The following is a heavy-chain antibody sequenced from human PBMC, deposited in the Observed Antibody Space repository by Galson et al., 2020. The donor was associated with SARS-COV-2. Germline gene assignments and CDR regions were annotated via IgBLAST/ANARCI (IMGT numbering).Heavy chain of an antibody. J-gene: IGHJ5*02. CDR1: GGSISSYY. Sequence: SETLSLTCTVSGGSISSYYWSWIRQPPGKGLEWIGYIYYSGSTNYNPSLKSRVTISVDTSKNQFSLKLSSVTAADTAVYYCARDRALRPGAWQQLATQGFDPWGQGTLVTVSS. D-gene: IGHD6-13*01. CDR3: ARDRALRPGAWQQLATQGFDP. V-gene: IGHV4-59*01. CDR2: IYYSGST.